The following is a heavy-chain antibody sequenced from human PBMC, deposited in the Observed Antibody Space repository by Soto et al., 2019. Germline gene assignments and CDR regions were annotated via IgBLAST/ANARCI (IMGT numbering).Heavy chain of an antibody. Sequence: GGSLRLSCAASGFTFSSYAMHWVRQAPGKGLEWVAVISYDGSNKYYADSVKGRFTISRDNSKNTLYLQMNSLRAEDTAVYYCARDGGEYSSTKGYYYYGMDVWGQGTTVTVSS. CDR1: GFTFSSYA. CDR2: ISYDGSNK. CDR3: ARDGGEYSSTKGYYYYGMDV. D-gene: IGHD6-6*01. J-gene: IGHJ6*02. V-gene: IGHV3-30-3*01.